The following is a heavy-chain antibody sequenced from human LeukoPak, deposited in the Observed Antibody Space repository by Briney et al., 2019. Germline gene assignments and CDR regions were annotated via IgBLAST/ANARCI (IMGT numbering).Heavy chain of an antibody. CDR2: IRSKAYGGTI. V-gene: IGHV3-49*04. D-gene: IGHD5-18*01. Sequence: PGRSLRLSCTTSGFTFGDYAMSWVRQAPGKGLEWVGFIRSKAYGGTIEYAASVKGRFTISRDDSKSIAYLQMNSLKIEDTALYYCTRGPIQLWIYNAMDVWGQGTTVTVSS. CDR1: GFTFGDYA. J-gene: IGHJ6*02. CDR3: TRGPIQLWIYNAMDV.